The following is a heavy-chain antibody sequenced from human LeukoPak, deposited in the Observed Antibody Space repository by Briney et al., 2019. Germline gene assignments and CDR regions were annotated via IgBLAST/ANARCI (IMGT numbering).Heavy chain of an antibody. V-gene: IGHV1-46*01. Sequence: ASVKVSCKASGYTFTSYYMHWVRQAPGQGLEWMGIINPSGGSTSYAQKFQGRVTMTRDTSTSTVYMELSSLRSEDTAVYYCASPPRGSYPAEYFQHGGQAPWSPSPQ. CDR3: ASPPRGSYPAEYFQH. CDR2: INPSGGST. CDR1: GYTFTSYY. D-gene: IGHD3-16*02. J-gene: IGHJ1*01.